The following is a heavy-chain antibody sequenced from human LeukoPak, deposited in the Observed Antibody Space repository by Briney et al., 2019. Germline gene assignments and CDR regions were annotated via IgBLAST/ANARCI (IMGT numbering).Heavy chain of an antibody. J-gene: IGHJ4*02. V-gene: IGHV3-30*03. Sequence: GGSLRLSCAASGFIVSSNYMSWVRQAPGKGLEWVALISYDGSINDYADSVKGRFTISRDNSKNTLYLQMNSLRADDTAMYYRARGSYSSSWKTFDYWGQGTLVTVSS. CDR2: ISYDGSIN. CDR3: ARGSYSSSWKTFDY. CDR1: GFIVSSNY. D-gene: IGHD6-13*01.